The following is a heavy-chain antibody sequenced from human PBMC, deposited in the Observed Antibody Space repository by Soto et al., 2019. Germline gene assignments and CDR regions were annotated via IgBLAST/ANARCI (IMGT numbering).Heavy chain of an antibody. D-gene: IGHD6-19*01. CDR1: GYTFTSYG. Sequence: GASVKVSCKASGYTFTSYGISWVRQAPGQGLEWLGWISAYNGNTNYAQKLQGRVTMTTDTSTSTAYMELRSLRSDDTAVYYCARDLPSIGDSSGLSFDYWGQGTLVTVSS. V-gene: IGHV1-18*01. CDR3: ARDLPSIGDSSGLSFDY. CDR2: ISAYNGNT. J-gene: IGHJ4*02.